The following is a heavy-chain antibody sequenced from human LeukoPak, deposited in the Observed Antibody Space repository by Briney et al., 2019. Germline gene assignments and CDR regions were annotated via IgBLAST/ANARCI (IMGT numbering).Heavy chain of an antibody. D-gene: IGHD3-10*01. J-gene: IGHJ4*02. Sequence: ASVKVSCKASGGTFSSYAISWVRQATGQGLEWMGWMNPNSGNTGYAQKFQGRVTMTRNTSISTAYMELSSLRAEDTAVYYCASAPTHYYGSGSYAWGQGTLVTVSS. CDR2: MNPNSGNT. V-gene: IGHV1-8*02. CDR1: GGTFSSYA. CDR3: ASAPTHYYGSGSYA.